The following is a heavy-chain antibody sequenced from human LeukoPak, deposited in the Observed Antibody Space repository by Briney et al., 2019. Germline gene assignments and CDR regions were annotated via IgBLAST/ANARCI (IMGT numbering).Heavy chain of an antibody. J-gene: IGHJ4*02. V-gene: IGHV3-7*01. D-gene: IGHD6-13*01. CDR3: AREGLVVIAAAGGPFDY. CDR2: IKQDGGEK. CDR1: GFTFSSYW. Sequence: GGSLRLSCAASGFTFSSYWMSWVRQAPGKGLEWVANIKQDGGEKYYVDSVKGRFTISRDNAKNSLYLQMNSLRAEDTAVYYCAREGLVVIAAAGGPFDYWGQGTLVTVSS.